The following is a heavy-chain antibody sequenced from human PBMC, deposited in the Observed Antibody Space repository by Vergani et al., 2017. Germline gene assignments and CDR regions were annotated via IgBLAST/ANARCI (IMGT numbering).Heavy chain of an antibody. V-gene: IGHV5-51*01. CDR1: GDIFNNYT. D-gene: IGHD3/OR15-3a*01. J-gene: IGHJ6*03. Sequence: VHLEQSGTEVKKPGSSVKVSCKVSGDIFNNYTVTWVRQAPGQGLEWMGMIYPGNSETRNNPSFRGQVTMSVDKSISTAYLQWSSLKASDSAMYYCARVYCRGMSCAGTDYFYHIDVWGKGTTVTVS. CDR3: ARVYCRGMSCAGTDYFYHIDV. CDR2: IYPGNSET.